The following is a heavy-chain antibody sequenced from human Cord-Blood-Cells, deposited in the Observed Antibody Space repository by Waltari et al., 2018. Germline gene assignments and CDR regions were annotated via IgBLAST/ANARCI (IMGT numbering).Heavy chain of an antibody. CDR2: ISYDGSNK. Sequence: QVQLVESGGGVVQPGRSLRLSCAASGFTFSSYGMHWVRQAPGKGLAWVAVISYDGSNKYYADSVKGRFTISRDNSRNTLYLQMNSLRAGDTAVYYCAKGRRRYDFWSGYMDQGGQGTLVTVSS. CDR1: GFTFSSYG. J-gene: IGHJ4*02. CDR3: AKGRRRYDFWSGYMDQ. D-gene: IGHD3-3*01. V-gene: IGHV3-30*18.